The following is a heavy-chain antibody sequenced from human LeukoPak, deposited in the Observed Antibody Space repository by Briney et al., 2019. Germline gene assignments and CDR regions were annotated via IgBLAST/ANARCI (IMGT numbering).Heavy chain of an antibody. J-gene: IGHJ4*02. CDR3: ASLNAGSDY. Sequence: ASVKVSCKASGGTFSSYAISWARQAPGQGLEWMGRIIPISGTANYAQKFQGRVTITTDESTSTAYMELSSLRSEDTAVYYCASLNAGSDYWGQGTLVIVSS. D-gene: IGHD3-10*01. CDR1: GGTFSSYA. V-gene: IGHV1-69*05. CDR2: IIPISGTA.